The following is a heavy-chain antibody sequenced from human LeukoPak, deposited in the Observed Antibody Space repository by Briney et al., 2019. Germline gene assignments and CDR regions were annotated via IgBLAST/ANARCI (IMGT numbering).Heavy chain of an antibody. CDR1: GFTFSSYA. V-gene: IGHV3-23*01. CDR3: TKDLSHGGQLPSDY. CDR2: ISGSGGST. Sequence: GGSLRLSCAASGFTFSSYAMSWVRQAPGKGLEWVSAISGSGGSTYYADSVKGRFTISRDNSKSTLYLQMNSLRAEDTAVYYCTKDLSHGGQLPSDYWGQGTLVTVSS. J-gene: IGHJ4*02. D-gene: IGHD3-10*01.